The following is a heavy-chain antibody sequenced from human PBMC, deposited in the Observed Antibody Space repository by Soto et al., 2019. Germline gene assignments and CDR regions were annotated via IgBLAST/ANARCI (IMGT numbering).Heavy chain of an antibody. D-gene: IGHD3-10*01. Sequence: EVQLLESGGGLVQPGGSLRLSCAASGFTFNNYAMTWVRQAPGKGLEWVSAISGGGDTTSYADSVKGRFTVSRDGSKNTLYLHMSSLRAEDTALYYCAKGRGGSGSLTPRVDFWGQGTLVTLSS. CDR2: ISGGGDTT. V-gene: IGHV3-23*01. J-gene: IGHJ4*02. CDR1: GFTFNNYA. CDR3: AKGRGGSGSLTPRVDF.